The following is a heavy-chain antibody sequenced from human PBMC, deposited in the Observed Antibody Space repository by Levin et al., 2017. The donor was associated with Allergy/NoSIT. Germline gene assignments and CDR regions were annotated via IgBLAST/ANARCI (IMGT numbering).Heavy chain of an antibody. J-gene: IGHJ4*02. CDR2: ISSSSSYI. CDR3: ARDGHFDSGRYFDY. CDR1: GFTFSSYS. V-gene: IGHV3-21*01. D-gene: IGHD3-9*01. Sequence: GGSLRLSCAASGFTFSSYSINWVRQAPGKGLEWVSSISSSSSYIYYTDSLKGRFTISRDNAKNSVYLQMNSLRAEDTAVYYCARDGHFDSGRYFDYWGQGTLVTVSS.